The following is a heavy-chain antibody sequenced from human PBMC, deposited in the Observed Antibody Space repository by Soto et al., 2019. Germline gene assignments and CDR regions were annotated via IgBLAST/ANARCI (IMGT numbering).Heavy chain of an antibody. J-gene: IGHJ5*02. CDR1: GFTFSTYG. D-gene: IGHD3-22*01. Sequence: GSLRLSCAASGFTFSTYGMHWVRQAPGKGLEWVAAISNDGSKIFHGDSVKGRFTISRDNSKNTLNLQMNSLRVEDTAVYYCAKDAFQAGSGLLCNWFDPWG. CDR2: ISNDGSKI. CDR3: AKDAFQAGSGLLCNWFDP. V-gene: IGHV3-30*18.